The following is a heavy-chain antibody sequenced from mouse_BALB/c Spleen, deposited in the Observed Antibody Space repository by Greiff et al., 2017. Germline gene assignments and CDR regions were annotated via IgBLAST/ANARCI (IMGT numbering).Heavy chain of an antibody. Sequence: QVQLKESGAELMKPGASVKISCKATGYTFSSYWIEWVKQRPGHGLEWIGEILPGSGSTNYNEKFKGKATFTADTSSNTAYMQLSSLTSEDSAVYYCARYKEDYAMDYWGQGTSVTVSS. CDR2: ILPGSGST. CDR1: GYTFSSYW. J-gene: IGHJ4*01. V-gene: IGHV1-9*01. CDR3: ARYKEDYAMDY.